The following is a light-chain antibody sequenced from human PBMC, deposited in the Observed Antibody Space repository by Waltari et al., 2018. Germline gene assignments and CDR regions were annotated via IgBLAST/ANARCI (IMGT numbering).Light chain of an antibody. J-gene: IGLJ2*01. CDR3: SSYTTTGAVV. CDR2: DVN. CDR1: STDVGGYDY. V-gene: IGLV2-14*03. Sequence: QSALTQPASVSGSPGQSITISCPGSSTDVGGYDYASWYQQHPGNVPKLMIYDVNKRPSGISNRFSGSKSGNTASLTLSGLQTEDEADYYCSSYTTTGAVVFGGGTKLTVL.